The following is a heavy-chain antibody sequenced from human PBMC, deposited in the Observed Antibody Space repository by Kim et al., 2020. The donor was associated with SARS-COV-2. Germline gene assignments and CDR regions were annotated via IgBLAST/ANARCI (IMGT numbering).Heavy chain of an antibody. D-gene: IGHD2-2*01. V-gene: IGHV4-34*01. J-gene: IGHJ4*02. CDR1: GGSFSAYY. CDR3: ARFIVVVPASIGGSEYFDY. Sequence: SETLSLTCAVYGGSFSAYYWSWIRQPPGKGLEWIGEINHSGSTNYNSSLKSRVTISVDTSKNQFSLKLSSVTAADTAVYYCARFIVVVPASIGGSEYFDYWGPGTLVTVSS. CDR2: INHSGST.